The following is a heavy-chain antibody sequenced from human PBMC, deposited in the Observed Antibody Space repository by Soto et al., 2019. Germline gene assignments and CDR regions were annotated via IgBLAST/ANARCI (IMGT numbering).Heavy chain of an antibody. CDR1: GYTFTTYG. CDR3: ARVWVGTTFAYYYGMDV. J-gene: IGHJ6*02. CDR2: ISAYNGNT. Sequence: QVQLVQSGAEVKKPGASVKVSCKASGYTFTTYGINWVRQAPGQGLEWMGWISAYNGNTNYAQKLQGRVTMTTDTSTSTAYMEVGSLRSDDTAVYYCARVWVGTTFAYYYGMDVWGQGTTVTVSS. V-gene: IGHV1-18*01. D-gene: IGHD1-1*01.